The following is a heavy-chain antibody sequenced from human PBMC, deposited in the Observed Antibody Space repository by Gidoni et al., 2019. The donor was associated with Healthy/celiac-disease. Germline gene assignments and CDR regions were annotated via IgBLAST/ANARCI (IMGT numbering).Heavy chain of an antibody. Sequence: EVQLVESGGGLVKPGGSLRLSCAASGFTFGNAWMSWVRQAPGKGLEWVGRIKSKTDGGTTDDAAPVKGRLTISRDDSKNTLYLQMNSLKTEDTAVYYCTTVSAGYSSTAHERFDPWGQGTLVTVSS. CDR3: TTVSAGYSSTAHERFDP. J-gene: IGHJ5*02. D-gene: IGHD6-19*01. CDR2: IKSKTDGGTT. CDR1: GFTFGNAW. V-gene: IGHV3-15*01.